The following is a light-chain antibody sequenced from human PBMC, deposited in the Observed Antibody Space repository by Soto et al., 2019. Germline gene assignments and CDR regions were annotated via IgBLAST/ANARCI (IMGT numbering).Light chain of an antibody. J-gene: IGLJ1*01. Sequence: QSALTQPASVSGSPGQSITISCTGTSSDVGGYNYVSWYQQHPGKAPKLMIYDVSNRPSGVSIRFSGSKSGNTASLTISGLQAEDEADYYCSSYTSSSTLDVFGTGTELTVL. CDR2: DVS. V-gene: IGLV2-14*01. CDR1: SSDVGGYNY. CDR3: SSYTSSSTLDV.